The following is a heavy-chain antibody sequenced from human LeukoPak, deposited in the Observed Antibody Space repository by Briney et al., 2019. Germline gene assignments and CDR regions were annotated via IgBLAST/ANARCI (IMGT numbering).Heavy chain of an antibody. CDR2: TNSDGTNT. CDR1: GITVSSYW. J-gene: IGHJ4*02. V-gene: IGHV3-74*01. Sequence: GGSLRLSCAASGITVSSYWMHWVRQAPGKGLVWVSRTNSDGTNTNYADSVKGRFSISRDNAKNTLYLQMNSLRADDTAVYYCMMYTSGWNWGQGTLVTVSS. CDR3: MMYTSGWN. D-gene: IGHD6-19*01.